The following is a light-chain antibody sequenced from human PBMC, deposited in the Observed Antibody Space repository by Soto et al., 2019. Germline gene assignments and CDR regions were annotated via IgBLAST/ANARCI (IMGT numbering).Light chain of an antibody. J-gene: IGKJ1*01. CDR3: QQYGSSGT. CDR2: GAS. Sequence: EIVLTQSPGTLSLSPGERATLSCRASQSVSNNYLAWYQQQPGQAPRLLIYGASNTATGIPDRFSGSGSGTDFTITISRLEPEDVAVYDCQQYGSSGTFGQGTKVDI. V-gene: IGKV3-20*01. CDR1: QSVSNNY.